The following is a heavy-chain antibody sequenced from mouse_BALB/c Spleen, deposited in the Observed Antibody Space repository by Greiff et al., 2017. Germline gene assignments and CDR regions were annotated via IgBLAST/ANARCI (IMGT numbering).Heavy chain of an antibody. D-gene: IGHD2-14*01. Sequence: EVKLMESGGGLVQPGGSLRLSCATSGFTFTDYYMSWVRQPPGKALEWLGFIRNKANGYTTEYSASVKGRFTISRDNSQSILYLQMNTLRAEDSATYYCARDIGYDGAMDYWGQGTSVTVSS. CDR2: IRNKANGYTT. CDR3: ARDIGYDGAMDY. CDR1: GFTFTDYY. J-gene: IGHJ4*01. V-gene: IGHV7-3*02.